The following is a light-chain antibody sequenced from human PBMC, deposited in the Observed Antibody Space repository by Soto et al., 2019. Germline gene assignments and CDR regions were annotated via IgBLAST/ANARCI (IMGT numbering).Light chain of an antibody. Sequence: DIQMTQSPSSLSASVGDSVTITCRASQSVSSYLNWYQQTPGKAPKLLIYAASSLQSGVPSRFSGSESGTDFTLTITSLQPEDFATYYCQQTYSTPPTFGQGTKVEIK. CDR1: QSVSSY. CDR2: AAS. J-gene: IGKJ1*01. CDR3: QQTYSTPPT. V-gene: IGKV1-39*01.